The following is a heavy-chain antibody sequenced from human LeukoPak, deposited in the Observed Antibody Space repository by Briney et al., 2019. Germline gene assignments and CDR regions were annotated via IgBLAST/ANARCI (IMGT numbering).Heavy chain of an antibody. D-gene: IGHD3-10*01. Sequence: GGSLRLSCAASGFTFSTFAMSWVRQAPGEGLEWISGISNSGRGTYYADSVKGPFTISRDNSKNTLYLQMNSLRAEDPAVYYCATGEVIITNVDCWGQGTLVTVSS. CDR3: ATGEVIITNVDC. CDR1: GFTFSTFA. V-gene: IGHV3-23*01. J-gene: IGHJ4*02. CDR2: ISNSGRGT.